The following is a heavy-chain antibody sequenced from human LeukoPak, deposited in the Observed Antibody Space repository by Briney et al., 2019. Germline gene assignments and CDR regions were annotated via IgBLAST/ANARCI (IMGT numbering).Heavy chain of an antibody. CDR3: AKDFDY. CDR1: GFTFSSYS. J-gene: IGHJ4*02. V-gene: IGHV3-30*18. Sequence: PGGSLRLSCAASGFTFSSYSMNWVRQAPGKGLEWVAVISYDGSNKYYADSVKGRFTISRDNSKNTLYLQMNSLRAEDTAVYYCAKDFDYWGQGTLVIVSS. CDR2: ISYDGSNK.